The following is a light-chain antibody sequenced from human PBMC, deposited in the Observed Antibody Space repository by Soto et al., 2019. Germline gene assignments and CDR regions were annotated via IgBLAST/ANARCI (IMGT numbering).Light chain of an antibody. Sequence: QSALAQPPSASGTLGQRVTISCSGSTSNVGSNLASWYQQLPGSAPKLLIYNDYERPSGVPDRFSGSKSGTSASLGISGLRSEDEADYFCAVWDDSLSGVVFGGGTKLTVL. J-gene: IGLJ2*01. CDR1: TSNVGSNL. CDR3: AVWDDSLSGVV. CDR2: NDY. V-gene: IGLV1-47*02.